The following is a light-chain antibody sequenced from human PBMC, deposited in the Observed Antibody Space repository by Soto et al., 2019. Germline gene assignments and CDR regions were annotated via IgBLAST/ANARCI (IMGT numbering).Light chain of an antibody. CDR2: EVS. CDR1: SSDVGGYNY. V-gene: IGLV2-14*01. Sequence: QSALTQPASVSGSPGQSITISCTGSSSDVGGYNYVSWYQQHPGKAPKLMIYEVSNRPSGVSNRFSGSKSGNTASLTISGLHDEDEDDDYYCSYTSSSTPEVFGGGTKLTVL. CDR3: CSYTSSSTPEV. J-gene: IGLJ2*01.